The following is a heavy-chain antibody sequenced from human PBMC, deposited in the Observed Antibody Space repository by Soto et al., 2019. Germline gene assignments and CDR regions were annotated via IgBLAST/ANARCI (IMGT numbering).Heavy chain of an antibody. D-gene: IGHD3-3*01. CDR3: ARDVGPVTIFGEALSGYFDF. CDR1: GFSFGNYW. J-gene: IGHJ4*02. CDR2: IKEDGSER. V-gene: IGHV3-7*03. Sequence: GGSLRLSCAVSGFSFGNYWMSWVRQAPGKGLEWLTSIKEDGSERYYLDSVKGRFTISRDNAKDSLSLQMNSLRGEDTDFYYCARDVGPVTIFGEALSGYFDFWGQGTLVTVSS.